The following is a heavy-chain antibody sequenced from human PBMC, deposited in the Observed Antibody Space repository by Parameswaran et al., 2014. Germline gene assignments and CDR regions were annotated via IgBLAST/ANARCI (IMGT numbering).Heavy chain of an antibody. V-gene: IGHV3-11*01. CDR3: ARAMGELLPYYGMDV. Sequence: KGLEWVSYISSSGSTIYYADSVKGRFTISRDNAKNSLYLQMNSLRAEDTAVYYCARAMGELLPYYGMDVWGQGTTVTVSS. J-gene: IGHJ6*02. CDR2: ISSSGSTI. D-gene: IGHD1-26*01.